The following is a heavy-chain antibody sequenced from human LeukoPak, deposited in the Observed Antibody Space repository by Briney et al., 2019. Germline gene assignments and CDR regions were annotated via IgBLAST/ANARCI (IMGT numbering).Heavy chain of an antibody. CDR1: GYTFTSYD. CDR3: ARDYGSPWAFDI. Sequence: ASVKVSCKASGYTFTSYDINWVRQATGQGLEWMGWMNPNSGNTGYAQKFQGRVAVTRNTSISTAYMELSSLRSEDTAVYYCARDYGSPWAFDIWGQGTMVTVSS. D-gene: IGHD1-26*01. J-gene: IGHJ3*02. V-gene: IGHV1-8*01. CDR2: MNPNSGNT.